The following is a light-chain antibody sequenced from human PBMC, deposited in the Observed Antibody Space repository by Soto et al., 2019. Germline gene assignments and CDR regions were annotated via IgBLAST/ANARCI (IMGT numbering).Light chain of an antibody. J-gene: IGKJ1*01. V-gene: IGKV1-5*01. Sequence: DIQMTQSPSTLSGSVGDRVTITCRASQTISSWLAWYQQKPGTAPKLLIYEASNLESGVPSRFSGSASGTEFTLTISSLESDDFATYYCQQYHRYSTFGQGTKVDI. CDR3: QQYHRYST. CDR2: EAS. CDR1: QTISSW.